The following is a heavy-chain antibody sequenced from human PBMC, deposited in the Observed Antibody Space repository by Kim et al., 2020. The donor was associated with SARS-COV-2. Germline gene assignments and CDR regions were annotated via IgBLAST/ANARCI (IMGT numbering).Heavy chain of an antibody. V-gene: IGHV3-23*01. Sequence: GGSLRLSCAASGFTFSSYAMSWVRQAPGKGLEWVSAISGSGGSTYYADSVKGRFTISRDNSKNTLYLQMNSLRAEDTAVYYCAKDQAAAPRVWYFDYWGQGTLVTVSS. CDR3: AKDQAAAPRVWYFDY. CDR2: ISGSGGST. CDR1: GFTFSSYA. D-gene: IGHD6-13*01. J-gene: IGHJ4*02.